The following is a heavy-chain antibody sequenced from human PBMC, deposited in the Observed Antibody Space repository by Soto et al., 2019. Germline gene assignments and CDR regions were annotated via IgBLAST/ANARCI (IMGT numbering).Heavy chain of an antibody. D-gene: IGHD6-6*01. CDR3: ARDQGIAARRGGGNGMDV. Sequence: SETLSLTCTVSGGSISSYYWSWIRQPPGKGLEWIGYIYYSGSTNYNPSLKSRVTISVDTSKNQFSLKLSSVTAADTAVYYCARDQGIAARRGGGNGMDVWGQGTTVTVSS. CDR1: GGSISSYY. V-gene: IGHV4-59*12. CDR2: IYYSGST. J-gene: IGHJ6*02.